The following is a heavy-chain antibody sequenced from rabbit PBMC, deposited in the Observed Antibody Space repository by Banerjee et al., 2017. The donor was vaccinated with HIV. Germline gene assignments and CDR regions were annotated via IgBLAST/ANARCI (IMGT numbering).Heavy chain of an antibody. D-gene: IGHD6-1*01. J-gene: IGHJ4*01. CDR1: GFSFSSGYD. CDR2: IHAGDTGNT. V-gene: IGHV1S45*01. CDR3: ARDNASDGYYFNL. Sequence: QEQLEESGGDLVKPGASLTLTCTASGFSFSSGYDMCWVRQAPGKGLEWIACIHAGDTGNTAYASWAKGRFPISKTSSTTITLQMPSLTAADTATYFCARDNASDGYYFNLWGPGTLVTVS.